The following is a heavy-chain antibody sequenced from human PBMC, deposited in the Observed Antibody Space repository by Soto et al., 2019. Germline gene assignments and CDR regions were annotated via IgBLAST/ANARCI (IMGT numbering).Heavy chain of an antibody. CDR1: GYFISSGSS. J-gene: IGHJ4*02. CDR3: ARALDRYFDY. V-gene: IGHV4-38-2*01. CDR2: IYHSGST. D-gene: IGHD1-1*01. Sequence: SETLSLACAFYGYFISSGSSWCCIRPPPAKRLQSIPSIYHSGSTYYNASLKSRVTISVDTSKNQFSLKLNSVTATDTAIYYCARALDRYFDYWGQGTLVTVSS.